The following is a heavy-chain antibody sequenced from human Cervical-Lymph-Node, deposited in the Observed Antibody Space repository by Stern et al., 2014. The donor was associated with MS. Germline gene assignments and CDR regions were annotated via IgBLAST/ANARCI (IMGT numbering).Heavy chain of an antibody. CDR1: GYSFSNYW. CDR2: IYPGDSET. J-gene: IGHJ4*02. Sequence: EVQLVQSGAEVKKPGESLKISCKGSGYSFSNYWIGWVRQMPGRGLEWIGIIYPGDSETRYSPSFQGQVIMSADKSISTAYLQWSSLKASDTAMYYCARRTYNSGHDYWGQGTLVTVSS. D-gene: IGHD6-19*01. CDR3: ARRTYNSGHDY. V-gene: IGHV5-51*01.